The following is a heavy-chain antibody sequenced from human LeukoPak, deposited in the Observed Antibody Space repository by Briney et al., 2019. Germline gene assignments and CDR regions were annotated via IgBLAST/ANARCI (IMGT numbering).Heavy chain of an antibody. CDR2: IYSGGST. J-gene: IGHJ4*02. CDR3: VYGDFVRTVNYFDY. Sequence: GGSLRLSCAASGFTFSSYWMSWVRQAPGKGLEWVSVIYSGGSTYYADSVRGRFTISRDNSKNSLFLQMTSLRAEDTALYYCVYGDFVRTVNYFDYWGQGTLVTVSS. D-gene: IGHD4-17*01. CDR1: GFTFSSYW. V-gene: IGHV3-66*01.